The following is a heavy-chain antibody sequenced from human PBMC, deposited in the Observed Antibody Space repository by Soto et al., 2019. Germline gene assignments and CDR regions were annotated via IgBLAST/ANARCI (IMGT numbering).Heavy chain of an antibody. J-gene: IGHJ4*02. CDR3: ARSGDNYNLLDY. D-gene: IGHD1-1*01. Sequence: QVQLVESGGGVVKPGGSLRLSCAASGFTFSDYYMSWIRQAPGKGLEWISYSSNSGTFARYADSVKGRFSISRDNAKNSLYLQIDSLRGEDTAIYYCARSGDNYNLLDYWGQATPVTVSS. CDR2: SSNSGTFA. CDR1: GFTFSDYY. V-gene: IGHV3-11*06.